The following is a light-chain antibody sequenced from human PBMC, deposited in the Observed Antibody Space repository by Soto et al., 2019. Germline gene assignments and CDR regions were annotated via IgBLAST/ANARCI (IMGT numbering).Light chain of an antibody. CDR1: SSNIGAGYD. CDR3: QSYDSSLSGWV. V-gene: IGLV1-40*01. Sequence: QSVLTQPPSVSGATGERVTISCTGSSSNIGAGYDVHWYQQLPGTAPKLLIYGNNNRPSGVPDRFSGSKSGTSASLAITGLQAEDEADYYCQSYDSSLSGWVFGGGTKLTV. CDR2: GNN. J-gene: IGLJ3*02.